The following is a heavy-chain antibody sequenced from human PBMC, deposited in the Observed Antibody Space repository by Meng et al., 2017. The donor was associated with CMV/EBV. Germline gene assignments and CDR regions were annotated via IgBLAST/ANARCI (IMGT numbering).Heavy chain of an antibody. J-gene: IGHJ4*02. CDR2: INPSGGST. V-gene: IGHV1-46*01. CDR3: ARGSHGISTEWGY. D-gene: IGHD1-14*01. CDR1: GGTFSSYA. Sequence: ASVKVSCKASGGTFSSYAIGWVRQAPGQGLEWMGIINPSGGSTSYAQKFQGRVTMTRDTSTSTVYMELSSLRSEDTAVYYCARGSHGISTEWGYWGQGTLVTVSS.